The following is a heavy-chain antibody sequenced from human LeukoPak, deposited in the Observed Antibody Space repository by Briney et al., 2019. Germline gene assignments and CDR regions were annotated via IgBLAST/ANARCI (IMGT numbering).Heavy chain of an antibody. V-gene: IGHV4-59*01. J-gene: IGHJ2*01. Sequence: SQTLSLTCTVSGGSISSYCWGWIRQPPGKGLEWIGYAYDSGNTNYNPSLKSRLTMSVDTSKNQFSLKLNSVTAADTAVYYCARVSISWNYEIWYFDLWGRGTLVTVSS. CDR2: AYDSGNT. D-gene: IGHD1-7*01. CDR3: ARVSISWNYEIWYFDL. CDR1: GGSISSYC.